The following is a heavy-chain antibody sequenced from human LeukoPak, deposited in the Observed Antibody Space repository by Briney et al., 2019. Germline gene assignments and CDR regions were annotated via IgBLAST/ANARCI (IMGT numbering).Heavy chain of an antibody. V-gene: IGHV4-34*01. Sequence: SETLSLTCAVYGGSFNGYYWSWIRQPPGKGLEWIGEINHSGSTNYNPSLKSRVTISVDTSKNQFSLKLSSVTAADTAVYYCATLIRWAIAAVATNWFDPWGQGTLVTVSS. CDR3: ATLIRWAIAAVATNWFDP. CDR2: INHSGST. J-gene: IGHJ5*02. CDR1: GGSFNGYY. D-gene: IGHD6-13*01.